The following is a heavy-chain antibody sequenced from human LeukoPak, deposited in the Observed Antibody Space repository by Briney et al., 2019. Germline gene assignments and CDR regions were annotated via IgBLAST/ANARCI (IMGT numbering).Heavy chain of an antibody. CDR3: ARAGSDNYYSGINY. V-gene: IGHV3-23*01. CDR2: IYCNSGRT. J-gene: IGHJ4*02. D-gene: IGHD1-26*01. Sequence: GGSLTLSCAASGFTFDSHAMNWVRPAPGKGLEGVSGIYCNSGRTFYADSVKGRFTMSRDNSKNTLYLQMDSLRVEDTAIYYCARAGSDNYYSGINYWGQGTLVTVSS. CDR1: GFTFDSHA.